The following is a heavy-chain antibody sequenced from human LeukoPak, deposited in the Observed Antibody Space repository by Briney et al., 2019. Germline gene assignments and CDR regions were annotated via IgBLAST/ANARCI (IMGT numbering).Heavy chain of an antibody. CDR3: TRTVNSASDF. CDR2: INQNGGVE. CDR1: GFIFGDYW. Sequence: GGSLRLSCVASGFIFGDYWMRWVRQAPGKGLEWVATINQNGGVEYYVDSVKGRFTISRDNAKTSLFLQMNSLRIDDTAMYYCTRTVNSASDFWGQGTLVTVSS. V-gene: IGHV3-7*03. D-gene: IGHD4-23*01. J-gene: IGHJ4*02.